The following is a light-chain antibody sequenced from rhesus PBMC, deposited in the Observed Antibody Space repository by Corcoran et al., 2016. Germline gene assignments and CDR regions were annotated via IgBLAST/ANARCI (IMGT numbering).Light chain of an antibody. CDR1: ENVNNY. CDR3: QHNYGTPLT. V-gene: IGKV1-74*01. J-gene: IGKJ4*01. Sequence: DIQMTQSPSSLSASVGDRVTITCRTSENVNNYLNWYQQKPGKAPKLLIYKASILQSGFPSRFSGSGSGTDYTFTISSLQSEDVAAYYCQHNYGTPLTFGGGTKVEIK. CDR2: KAS.